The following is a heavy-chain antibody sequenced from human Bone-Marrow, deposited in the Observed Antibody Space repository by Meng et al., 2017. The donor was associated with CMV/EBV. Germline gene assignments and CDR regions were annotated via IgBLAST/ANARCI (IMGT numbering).Heavy chain of an antibody. V-gene: IGHV3-7*01. CDR1: RFTFGSYW. J-gene: IGHJ4*02. CDR3: ARNPVTNRRGSNFDY. D-gene: IGHD4-17*01. Sequence: GESLKIYSAASRFTFGSYWMSWVRQAPGKGLEWVADIKQDGSEKYYVDSVKGRFTISRDNANNSLYLQMNSLRAEDTAVYYCARNPVTNRRGSNFDYWGQGTLVTVSS. CDR2: IKQDGSEK.